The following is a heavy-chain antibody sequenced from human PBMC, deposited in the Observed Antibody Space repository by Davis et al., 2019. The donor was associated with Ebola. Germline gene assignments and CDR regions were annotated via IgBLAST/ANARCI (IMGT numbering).Heavy chain of an antibody. J-gene: IGHJ4*02. CDR1: GHPIGGYY. CDR3: ATGGGILNY. CDR2: INSDNGDT. Sequence: ASVTVTCQTAGHPIGGYYLHWVRQAPGHGLEWLRWINSDNGDTNYAQKFHARVTMTRDTSISTASMEPSSLTSDDTAIYYCATGGGILNYWGQGTLVTVSS. D-gene: IGHD6-25*01. V-gene: IGHV1-2*02.